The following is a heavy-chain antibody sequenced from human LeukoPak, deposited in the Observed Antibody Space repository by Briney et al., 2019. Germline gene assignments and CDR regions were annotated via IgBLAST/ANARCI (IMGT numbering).Heavy chain of an antibody. CDR1: GGTFSSYA. CDR3: ARGPPPDYYDSSGYYIFDY. Sequence: GASVKVSCKASGGTFSSYAISWVRQAPGQGLEWMGGIIPIFGTANYAQKFQGRVTITADESTSTAYMELSSLRSEDTAVYYCARGPPPDYYDSSGYYIFDYWGQGTLVTVSS. CDR2: IIPIFGTA. D-gene: IGHD3-22*01. J-gene: IGHJ4*02. V-gene: IGHV1-69*13.